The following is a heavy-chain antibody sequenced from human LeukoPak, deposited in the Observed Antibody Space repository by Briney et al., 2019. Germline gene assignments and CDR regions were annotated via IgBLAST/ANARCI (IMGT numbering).Heavy chain of an antibody. V-gene: IGHV4-61*02. CDR2: IYTSGST. CDR1: GGSISSGSYY. D-gene: IGHD3-3*01. CDR3: ARGRITIFGVVTNYFDY. Sequence: PSQTLSLTCTVSGGSISSGSYYWSWIRQPAGKGLEWIGRIYTSGSTNYNPSLKSRVTISVDTSKNQFSLKLSSVTAADTAVYYCARGRITIFGVVTNYFDYWGQGTLVTVSS. J-gene: IGHJ4*02.